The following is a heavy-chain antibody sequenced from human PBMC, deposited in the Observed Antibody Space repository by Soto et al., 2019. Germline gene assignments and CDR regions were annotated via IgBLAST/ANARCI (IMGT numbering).Heavy chain of an antibody. V-gene: IGHV5-51*01. J-gene: IGHJ3*02. CDR3: ARLYDSSGYYYVADAFDI. CDR1: GYSFTSYW. D-gene: IGHD3-22*01. Sequence: PGESLKISCKGSGYSFTSYWIGWVRQMPGKGLEWMGIIYPGDSDTRYSPSFQGQVPISADKSISTAYLQWSSPKASDTAMYYCARLYDSSGYYYVADAFDIWGQGTMVTASS. CDR2: IYPGDSDT.